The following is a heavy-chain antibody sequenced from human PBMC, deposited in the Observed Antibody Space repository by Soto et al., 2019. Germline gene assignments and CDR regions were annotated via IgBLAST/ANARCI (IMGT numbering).Heavy chain of an antibody. Sequence: PSETLSLTCAVYGGSFSGYYWGWIRQPPGKGLEWIGEINHSGSTNYNPSLKSRVTISVDTSKNQFSLKLSSVTAADTAVYYCARGVNVWGSYRSDAFDIWGQGTMVTVSS. CDR3: ARGVNVWGSYRSDAFDI. CDR1: GGSFSGYY. V-gene: IGHV4-34*01. CDR2: INHSGST. D-gene: IGHD3-16*02. J-gene: IGHJ3*02.